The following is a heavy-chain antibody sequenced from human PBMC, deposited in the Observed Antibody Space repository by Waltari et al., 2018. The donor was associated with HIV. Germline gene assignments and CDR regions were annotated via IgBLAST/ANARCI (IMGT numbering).Heavy chain of an antibody. J-gene: IGHJ6*02. D-gene: IGHD6-13*01. V-gene: IGHV4-34*01. CDR2: INHAGAT. CDR1: DGSFIGYY. CDR3: ARGYAAAAPYFGLDV. Sequence: QVRLQAWGTGVLKPSETLSLRCAMYDGSFIGYYWTWIRQSPGRGLQWIGEINHAGATNYNPSLRSRLIFSIDTSKKQFYMKLTSVTVADTATYFCARGYAAAAPYFGLDVWGQGTTVTVSS.